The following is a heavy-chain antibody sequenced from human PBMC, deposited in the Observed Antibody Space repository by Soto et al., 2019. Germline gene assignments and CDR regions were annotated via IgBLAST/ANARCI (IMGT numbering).Heavy chain of an antibody. V-gene: IGHV3-33*01. CDR2: IWYDGSYK. D-gene: IGHD3-10*01. CDR3: ARISGSGHLGWFDP. Sequence: GGSLRLSCLSSGFTFNTYGMFWARQAPGTGLEWVAGIWYDGSYKYYLDSVKGRFTVSRDNSKNTVYLEMNNLRGEDTAEYYCARISGSGHLGWFDPWGQGTLVTVS. J-gene: IGHJ5*02. CDR1: GFTFNTYG.